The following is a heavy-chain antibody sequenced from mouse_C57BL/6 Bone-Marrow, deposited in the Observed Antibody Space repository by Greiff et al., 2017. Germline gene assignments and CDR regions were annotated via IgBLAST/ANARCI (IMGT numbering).Heavy chain of an antibody. CDR3: ARYYVSRYYFDY. V-gene: IGHV1-72*01. CDR1: GYTFTSYW. CDR2: IDPNSGGT. Sequence: QVQLQQPGAELVKPGASVKLSCKASGYTFTSYWMHWVKQRPGRGLEWIGMIDPNSGGTKYNEKFKSKATLTVDKSSSTAYMQLSSLTSEDSAVYYCARYYVSRYYFDYWGQGTTLTVAS. J-gene: IGHJ2*01. D-gene: IGHD1-1*01.